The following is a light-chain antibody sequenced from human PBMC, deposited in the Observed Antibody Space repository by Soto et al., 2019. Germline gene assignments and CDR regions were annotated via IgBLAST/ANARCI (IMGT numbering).Light chain of an antibody. V-gene: IGLV1-51*01. Sequence: QSVLTQPPSVSAAPGQKVTVSCSGSSSNIGNNHVSWYQHLPGTAPKVLIYDNNKRPSGIPDRFSGSKSATSATLDITGLQTGEAADYYCGSWDRSLRGWAFGGGTKLTVL. CDR2: DNN. CDR1: SSNIGNNH. J-gene: IGLJ3*02. CDR3: GSWDRSLRGWA.